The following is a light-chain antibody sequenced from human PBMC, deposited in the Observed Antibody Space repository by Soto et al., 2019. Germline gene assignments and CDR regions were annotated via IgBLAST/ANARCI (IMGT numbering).Light chain of an antibody. Sequence: QSVLTQPPSVSAAPGQKVTISCSGSGSNIGNNYVSWYQQLPGTAPKLLIYETNKRPSGIPDRFSGSKSATSATLGITGLQTGDEADYYCGAWDDSLSAGVFGGGTKVTVL. CDR1: GSNIGNNY. CDR3: GAWDDSLSAGV. V-gene: IGLV1-51*02. J-gene: IGLJ3*02. CDR2: ETN.